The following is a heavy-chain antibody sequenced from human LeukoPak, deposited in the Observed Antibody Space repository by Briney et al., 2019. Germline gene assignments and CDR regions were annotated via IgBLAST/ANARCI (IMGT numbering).Heavy chain of an antibody. CDR1: GYSIRSGYY. V-gene: IGHV4-38-2*02. CDR2: MYHSGST. D-gene: IGHD3-9*01. J-gene: IGHJ4*02. Sequence: KPSETLSLTCTVSGYSIRSGYYWGWIRQPPGKGLEWIGSMYHSGSTYYNPSLKSRVTISVDTSKNQFSLKLSSVIAADTAVYYCARGKRSHYDILTGGQRCSFDYWGQGALLTVSS. CDR3: ARGKRSHYDILTGGQRCSFDY.